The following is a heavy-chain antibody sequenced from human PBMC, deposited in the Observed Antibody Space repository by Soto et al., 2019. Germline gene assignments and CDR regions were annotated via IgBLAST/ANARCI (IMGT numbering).Heavy chain of an antibody. D-gene: IGHD3-22*01. Sequence: SETLSLTCAVYGGSFSGYYWSWIRQPPGKGLEWIGEINHSGSTNYNPSLKSRVTISVDTSKNQFSLKLSSVTAADTAVYYCARGRGSGYYSTFFDYWGQGTLVTVSS. V-gene: IGHV4-34*01. CDR3: ARGRGSGYYSTFFDY. CDR1: GGSFSGYY. J-gene: IGHJ4*02. CDR2: INHSGST.